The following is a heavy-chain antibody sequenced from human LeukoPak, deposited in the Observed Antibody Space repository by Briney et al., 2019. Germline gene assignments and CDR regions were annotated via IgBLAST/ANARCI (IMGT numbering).Heavy chain of an antibody. CDR1: GGPISSYY. D-gene: IGHD1-26*01. CDR3: AVEVGATNY. Sequence: SETLSLTCTVSGGPISSYYWSWIRQPPGKGLEWIGYIYYSGSTYYNPSLKSRVTISVDTSKNQFSLKLSSVTAADTAVYYCAVEVGATNYWGQGTLVTVSS. CDR2: IYYSGST. J-gene: IGHJ4*02. V-gene: IGHV4-59*12.